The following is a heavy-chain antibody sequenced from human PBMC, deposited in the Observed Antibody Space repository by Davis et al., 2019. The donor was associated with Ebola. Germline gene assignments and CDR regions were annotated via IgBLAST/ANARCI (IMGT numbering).Heavy chain of an antibody. Sequence: PSETLSLTCTVSGYSISSGYYWGWIRQPPGKGLEWIGSIYHSGSTYYNPSLKSRVTISVDTSKNQFSLKLSSVTAADTAVYYCAREGLTYYDFWSGYSDAFDIWGQGTMVTVSS. CDR1: GYSISSGYY. CDR2: IYHSGST. J-gene: IGHJ3*02. D-gene: IGHD3-3*01. CDR3: AREGLTYYDFWSGYSDAFDI. V-gene: IGHV4-38-2*02.